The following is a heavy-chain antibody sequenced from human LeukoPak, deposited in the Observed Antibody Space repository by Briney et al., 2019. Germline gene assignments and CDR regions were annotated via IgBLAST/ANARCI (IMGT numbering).Heavy chain of an antibody. Sequence: GGSLRLPCAASGFTVANDRMSWIRQAPGKGLEWVAFISGSGTDTFYADSVKGRFFISKDNTRDSLSLQMTSLSAEDTAMYYCATLHFYAMGVWGQGTTVTVSS. CDR2: ISGSGTDT. CDR3: ATLHFYAMGV. CDR1: GFTVANDR. V-gene: IGHV3-11*01. J-gene: IGHJ6*01.